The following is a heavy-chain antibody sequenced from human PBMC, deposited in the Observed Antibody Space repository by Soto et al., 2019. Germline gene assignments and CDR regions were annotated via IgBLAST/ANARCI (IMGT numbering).Heavy chain of an antibody. V-gene: IGHV1-2*02. CDR3: GRGRSGQIVVFY. CDR1: GYTFTGHC. J-gene: IGHJ4*02. Sequence: GASVKVSCKASGYTFTGHCIHWVRQAPEQGPEWMGEIGPETGATRYAQKFRGRVTMTRDMSITTVYMELNNLSPDDTAVYYCGRGRSGQIVVFYWGQGTLVTVSS. D-gene: IGHD5-12*01. CDR2: IGPETGAT.